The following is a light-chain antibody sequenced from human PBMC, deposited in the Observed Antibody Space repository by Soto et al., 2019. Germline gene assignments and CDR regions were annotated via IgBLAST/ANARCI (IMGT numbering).Light chain of an antibody. Sequence: EIVLTQSPGTLSLSPGERATLSCRASQSVSSSYLVWHQQKPGQAPRLLIYAASRRATGIPDRFSGSGSGTDFTLTISSLQSEDFALYYCQQYNDWPLTFGQGTKVDIK. CDR3: QQYNDWPLT. J-gene: IGKJ1*01. CDR2: AAS. CDR1: QSVSSSY. V-gene: IGKV3-20*01.